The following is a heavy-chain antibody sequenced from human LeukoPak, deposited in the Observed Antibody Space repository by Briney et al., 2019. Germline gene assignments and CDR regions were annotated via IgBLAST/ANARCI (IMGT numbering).Heavy chain of an antibody. CDR1: GGSISSYY. Sequence: QPSETLSLTCTVSGGSISSYYWSWIRQPPGKGLEWIGYIYYSGSTNYNPSLKSRVTISVDTSKNQFSLKLSSVTAADTAVYYCARLGAAVFNWFDPWGQGTLVTVSS. CDR3: ARLGAAVFNWFDP. J-gene: IGHJ5*02. CDR2: IYYSGST. V-gene: IGHV4-59*08. D-gene: IGHD6-13*01.